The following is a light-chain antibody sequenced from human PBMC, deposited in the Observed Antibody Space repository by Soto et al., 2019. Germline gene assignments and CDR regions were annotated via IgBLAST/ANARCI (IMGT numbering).Light chain of an antibody. CDR1: QSISSY. Sequence: DIQMTQSPSSLSASVGDRVTITCRASQSISSYLNWYQQKPGKAPKLLIYAASSLQSGVPSRFSGIGSGTDFTLTISSLQPEDFATHYCQQSYSTPRTFGQGTKVEIK. J-gene: IGKJ1*01. V-gene: IGKV1-39*01. CDR3: QQSYSTPRT. CDR2: AAS.